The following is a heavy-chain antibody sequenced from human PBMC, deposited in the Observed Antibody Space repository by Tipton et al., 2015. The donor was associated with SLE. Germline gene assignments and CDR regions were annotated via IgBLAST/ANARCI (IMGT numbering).Heavy chain of an antibody. Sequence: SLRLSCAASGFTVSSNYMSWVRQAPGKGLEWVSVIYSGGSTYYADSVKGRFTISRDNSKNTLYLQMNSLRAEDTAVYYCASDIRTGTSDAFGIWGQGTMVTVSS. CDR2: IYSGGST. CDR3: ASDIRTGTSDAFGI. D-gene: IGHD1-7*01. CDR1: GFTVSSNY. V-gene: IGHV3-53*01. J-gene: IGHJ3*02.